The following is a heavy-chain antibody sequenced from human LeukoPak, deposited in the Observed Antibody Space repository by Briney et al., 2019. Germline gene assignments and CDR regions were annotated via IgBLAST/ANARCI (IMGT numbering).Heavy chain of an antibody. CDR3: ARVAIGVDY. J-gene: IGHJ4*02. D-gene: IGHD3-22*01. CDR1: GGSISSGSYY. V-gene: IGHV4-61*02. CDR2: IYTSGST. Sequence: SETLSLTCTVSGGSISSGSYYWSWIRQPAGKGLEWIGRIYTSGSTNYNPSLKSRVTISVDTSKNQFSLKLSSVTAADTAVYYCARVAIGVDYWGRGTLVTVSS.